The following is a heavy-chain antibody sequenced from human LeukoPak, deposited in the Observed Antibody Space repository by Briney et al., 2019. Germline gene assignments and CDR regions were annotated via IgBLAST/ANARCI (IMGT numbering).Heavy chain of an antibody. CDR1: GFTFSNYA. V-gene: IGHV3-30-3*01. CDR2: ISHDGSNN. CDR3: ARDLSGSYMSDY. D-gene: IGHD3-10*01. J-gene: IGHJ4*02. Sequence: GRSLRLSCAASGFTFSNYAMHWARQAPGKGLEWVAFISHDGSNNCHADSVKGRFTISRDNSKNTQYLQMNSLTDEDTAVYYCARDLSGSYMSDYWGQGTLVTVSS.